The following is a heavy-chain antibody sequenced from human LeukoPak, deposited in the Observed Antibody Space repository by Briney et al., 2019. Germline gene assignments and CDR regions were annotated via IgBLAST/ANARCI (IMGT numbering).Heavy chain of an antibody. CDR1: DGSISGYY. J-gene: IGHJ3*02. Sequence: SETLSLTCTVSDGSISGYYWSWIRQPAGKGLEWIGRIYTSGSTNYNPSLKSRVTMSVDTSKNHFSLKLSSVTAADTAVYYCARGPQDYGGHSDYNDGFDIWGQGTVVTVSS. V-gene: IGHV4-4*07. CDR2: IYTSGST. D-gene: IGHD4-23*01. CDR3: ARGPQDYGGHSDYNDGFDI.